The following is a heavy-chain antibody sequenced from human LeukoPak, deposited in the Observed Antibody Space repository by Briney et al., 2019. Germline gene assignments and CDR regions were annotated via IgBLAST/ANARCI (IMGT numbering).Heavy chain of an antibody. D-gene: IGHD2/OR15-2a*01. CDR3: AREMNSRPYDTDPTSTDY. V-gene: IGHV4-39*07. CDR2: IYYSGST. Sequence: SETLSLTCTVSGGSISSSSYYWGWIRQPPGKGLEWIGSIYYSGSTYYNPSLKSRVTISVDTSKNQFSLKLSSVTAADTAVYYCAREMNSRPYDTDPTSTDYWGQGTLVTVSS. J-gene: IGHJ4*02. CDR1: GGSISSSSYY.